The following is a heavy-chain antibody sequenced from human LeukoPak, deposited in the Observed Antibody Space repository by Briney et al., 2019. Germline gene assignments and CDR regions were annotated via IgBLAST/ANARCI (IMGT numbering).Heavy chain of an antibody. V-gene: IGHV1-69*05. Sequence: SVKVSCKASGGTFSSYAISWLRQAPGQGLEWMGMIIPIFGTANYPQKFQGRVTITTDESTSTAYMELSSLRSEDTAVYYCAAGGYCSGGSCYPFDPWGQGTLVTLSS. CDR2: IIPIFGTA. CDR3: AAGGYCSGGSCYPFDP. J-gene: IGHJ5*02. CDR1: GGTFSSYA. D-gene: IGHD2-15*01.